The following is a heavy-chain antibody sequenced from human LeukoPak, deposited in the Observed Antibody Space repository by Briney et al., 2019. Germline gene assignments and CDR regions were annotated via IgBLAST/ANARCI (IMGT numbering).Heavy chain of an antibody. Sequence: PGGSLRLSCAASGFTFSSYGMHWVRQGPGKGLVWVSRINTDGSSTSNAGSVKGRFTISRDNAKNTLYLQMNSLRAEDTAVYYCARDYLCAFDIWGQGTMVTVSS. V-gene: IGHV3-74*01. J-gene: IGHJ3*02. CDR3: ARDYLCAFDI. CDR1: GFTFSSYG. CDR2: INTDGSST. D-gene: IGHD5-12*01.